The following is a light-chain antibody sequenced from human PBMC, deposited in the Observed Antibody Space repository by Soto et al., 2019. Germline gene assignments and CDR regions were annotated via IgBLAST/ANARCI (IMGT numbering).Light chain of an antibody. Sequence: EIVMMQSPATLSVSPGESATLSCRASQSVSSNLAWYQQKPGQAPRLLIYGASTRATGIPARFSGSGSGTEFTLTISTLQSEDFAVYYCQQYNNRYTFGRGTKLEIK. CDR2: GAS. V-gene: IGKV3-15*01. J-gene: IGKJ2*01. CDR3: QQYNNRYT. CDR1: QSVSSN.